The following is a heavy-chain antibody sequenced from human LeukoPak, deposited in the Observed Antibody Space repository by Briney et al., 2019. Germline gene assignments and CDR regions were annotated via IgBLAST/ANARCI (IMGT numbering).Heavy chain of an antibody. CDR3: ARDVPSAGSYYPYYYYYGMDV. Sequence: ASVKVSCKASGYTFTSYGISWVRQAPGQGLEWMGWISAYNGNTNYAQKLQGRVTMTTDTSTSTAYMELRSLRSDDTAVYYCARDVPSAGSYYPYYYYYGMDVWGQGTTVTVSS. D-gene: IGHD1-26*01. CDR1: GYTFTSYG. J-gene: IGHJ6*02. CDR2: ISAYNGNT. V-gene: IGHV1-18*01.